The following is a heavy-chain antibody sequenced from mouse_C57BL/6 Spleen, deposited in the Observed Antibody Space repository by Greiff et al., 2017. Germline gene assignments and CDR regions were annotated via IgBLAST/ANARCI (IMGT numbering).Heavy chain of an antibody. J-gene: IGHJ2*01. V-gene: IGHV1-52*01. CDR1: GYTFTSSW. CDR3: ARSGWLLPFDY. D-gene: IGHD2-3*01. Sequence: QVQLQQPGAELVRPGSSVKLSCKASGYTFTSSWMHWVKQRPIQGLEWIGNIDPSDSETHYNQKFKDKATLTVDKSSSTAYMQLSSLTSEDSAVYYCARSGWLLPFDYWGQGTTLTVSS. CDR2: IDPSDSET.